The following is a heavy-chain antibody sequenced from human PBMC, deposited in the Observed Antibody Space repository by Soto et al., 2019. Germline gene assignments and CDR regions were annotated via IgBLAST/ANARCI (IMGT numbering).Heavy chain of an antibody. CDR2: INPNSGGT. Sequence: ASVKVSCKASGYTFTGYYMHWVRQAPGQGLEWMGWINPNSGGTNYAQKFQGWVTMTRDTSISTAYMELSRLRSDDTAVYYCARASSWYSITLDYWGRGTLVTVSS. V-gene: IGHV1-2*04. J-gene: IGHJ4*02. D-gene: IGHD6-13*01. CDR3: ARASSWYSITLDY. CDR1: GYTFTGYY.